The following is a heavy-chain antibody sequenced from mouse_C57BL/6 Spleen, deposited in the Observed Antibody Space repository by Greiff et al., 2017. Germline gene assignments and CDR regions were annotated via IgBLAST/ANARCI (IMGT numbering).Heavy chain of an antibody. CDR3: ARWSYYYVSSYDWCFDV. D-gene: IGHD1-1*01. V-gene: IGHV1-55*01. CDR1: GYTFTSYW. Sequence: QVQLQQSGAELVKPGASVKMSCKASGYTFTSYWITWVKQRPGQGLEWIGDIYPVSGSTNYNEKFKSKATLTVDTSSSTAYMKLSSLTSEDSAVYYCARWSYYYVSSYDWCFDVWGTGTSGTVSS. J-gene: IGHJ1*03. CDR2: IYPVSGST.